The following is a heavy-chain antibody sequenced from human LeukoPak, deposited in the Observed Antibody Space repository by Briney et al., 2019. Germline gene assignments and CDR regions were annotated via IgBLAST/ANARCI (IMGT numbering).Heavy chain of an antibody. CDR2: ISGSGGST. CDR1: GFTFSSYA. D-gene: IGHD3-10*01. V-gene: IGHV3-23*01. CDR3: AKGIYGSGSYYYYGMDV. Sequence: GGSLRLSCAASGFTFSSYATSWVRQAPGKGLEWVSAISGSGGSTYYGDSVKGRFTISRDNSKNTLYLQMNSLRAEDTAVYYCAKGIYGSGSYYYYGMDVWGQGTTVTVSS. J-gene: IGHJ6*02.